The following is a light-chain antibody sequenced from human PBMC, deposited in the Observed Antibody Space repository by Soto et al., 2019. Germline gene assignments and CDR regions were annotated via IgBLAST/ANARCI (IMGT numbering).Light chain of an antibody. V-gene: IGLV1-40*01. CDR3: QSYDTSLSAVV. CDR1: SSDIGAGYD. J-gene: IGLJ3*02. CDR2: GNN. Sequence: QLVLTQPPSVSGAPGQRVTISCTGSSSDIGAGYDVQWYQQLPGTAPKLLIYGNNNRPSGVPDRFSGSKSGTSASLAITGLQAEDEADYYCQSYDTSLSAVVFGGGTQLTVL.